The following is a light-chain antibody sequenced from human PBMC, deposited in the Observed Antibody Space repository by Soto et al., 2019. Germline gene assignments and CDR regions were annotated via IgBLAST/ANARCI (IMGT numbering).Light chain of an antibody. V-gene: IGKV3-20*01. J-gene: IGKJ5*01. CDR3: QQYGSSPPIT. Sequence: EIVLTQSPGTLSLSPGERATLSCRASQSVSSSYLAWYQQKPGQAPRLLIYGASSRATGILDRFSGSGSGTDFTLTISRREPADFAVYYCQQYGSSPPITFGQGTRLEIK. CDR1: QSVSSSY. CDR2: GAS.